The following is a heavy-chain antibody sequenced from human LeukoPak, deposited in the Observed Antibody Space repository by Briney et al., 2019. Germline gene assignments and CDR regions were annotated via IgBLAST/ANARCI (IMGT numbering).Heavy chain of an antibody. CDR2: IRNKANSYIT. V-gene: IGHV3-72*01. CDR1: GFTFSDYY. CDR3: ARGVLWSGYFYFDY. Sequence: PGGSLRLSCAVSGFTFSDYYMDWVRQAPGKGLEWVGRIRNKANSYITEYAASVKGRFTISRDDSKNSLYLQMNSLKAEDTAVYYCARGVLWSGYFYFDYWGQGTLVTVSS. J-gene: IGHJ4*02. D-gene: IGHD3-3*01.